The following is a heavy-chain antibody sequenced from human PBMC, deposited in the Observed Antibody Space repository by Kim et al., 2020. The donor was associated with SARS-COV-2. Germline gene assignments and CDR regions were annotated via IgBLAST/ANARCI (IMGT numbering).Heavy chain of an antibody. Sequence: GGSLRLSCAASGFTFSSYSMNWVRQAPGKGLEWLAVISDDGRNKYYADSVKGRFAISRDNSKNTLYLQMNSLRPEDTAVYYCARAWNVYYYGSGSYFAYWGQGTPVTVSS. CDR2: ISDDGRNK. J-gene: IGHJ4*02. CDR3: ARAWNVYYYGSGSYFAY. CDR1: GFTFSSYS. D-gene: IGHD3-10*01. V-gene: IGHV3-30*03.